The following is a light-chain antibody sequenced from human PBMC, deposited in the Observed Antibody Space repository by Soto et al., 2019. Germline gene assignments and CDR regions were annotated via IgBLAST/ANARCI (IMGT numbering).Light chain of an antibody. J-gene: IGKJ1*01. CDR1: QTVRSNN. V-gene: IGKV3-20*01. Sequence: DIVLTQSPGTLSLSPGERVTLSCRASQTVRSNNLAWYQQRPGQTPRLLIYGATSRATGIPDRFSGSGSGTDFSLTISRLEPVDFAVYFCQQYDISPWSFGQGTKV. CDR2: GAT. CDR3: QQYDISPWS.